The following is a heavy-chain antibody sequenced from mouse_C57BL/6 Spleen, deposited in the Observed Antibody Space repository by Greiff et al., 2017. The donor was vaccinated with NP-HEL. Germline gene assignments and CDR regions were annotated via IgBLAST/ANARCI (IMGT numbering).Heavy chain of an antibody. J-gene: IGHJ3*01. CDR2: INPSSGYT. D-gene: IGHD2-3*01. CDR3: ARENDGYFSWFAY. Sequence: VQLQQSGAELAKPGASVKLSCKASGYTFTSYWMHWVKQRPGQGLEWIGYINPSSGYTKYNQKFKDKATLTADKSSSTAYMQRSSLTYEDSAVYYCARENDGYFSWFAYWGQGTLVTVSA. V-gene: IGHV1-7*01. CDR1: GYTFTSYW.